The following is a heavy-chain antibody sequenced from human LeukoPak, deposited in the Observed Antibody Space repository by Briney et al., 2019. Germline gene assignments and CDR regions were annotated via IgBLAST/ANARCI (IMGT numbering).Heavy chain of an antibody. D-gene: IGHD7-27*01. Sequence: GGSLRLSCAASGLTFSSFAMNWVRQAPGKGLECVSTISGSGSHTYYADSVKGRFTISRDNSKNTLYLQMNSLRGDDTALYYCARNRGPIDSWGQGTLVTVSS. J-gene: IGHJ4*02. CDR1: GLTFSSFA. CDR3: ARNRGPIDS. CDR2: ISGSGSHT. V-gene: IGHV3-23*01.